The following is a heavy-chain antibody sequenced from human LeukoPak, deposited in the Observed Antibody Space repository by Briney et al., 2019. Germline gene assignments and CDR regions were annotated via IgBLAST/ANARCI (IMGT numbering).Heavy chain of an antibody. V-gene: IGHV3-23*01. CDR2: ISGSGGTT. D-gene: IGHD2-2*01. Sequence: GGSLRLSCAASGFTFSSYAMSWVRQAPGKGLEWVSGISGSGGTTYYADSVKGRFTISRDNSKNTLYLQMNSLRAEDTAVYYCAKDRGYCSSTSCYSDGMDVWGKGTTVTVSS. J-gene: IGHJ6*04. CDR1: GFTFSSYA. CDR3: AKDRGYCSSTSCYSDGMDV.